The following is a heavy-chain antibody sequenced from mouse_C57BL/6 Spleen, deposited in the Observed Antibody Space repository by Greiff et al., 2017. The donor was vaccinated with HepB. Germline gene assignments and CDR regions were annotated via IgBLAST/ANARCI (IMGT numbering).Heavy chain of an antibody. J-gene: IGHJ3*01. D-gene: IGHD1-1*01. CDR2: ISSGGSYT. Sequence: EVKLMESGGDLVKPGGSLKLSCAASGFTFSSYGMSWVRQTPDKRLEWVATISSGGSYTYYPDSVKGRFTISRDNAKNTLYLQMSSLKSEDTAMYYCVRQSTTVVVDGVWFAYWGQGTLVTVSA. V-gene: IGHV5-6*01. CDR1: GFTFSSYG. CDR3: VRQSTTVVVDGVWFAY.